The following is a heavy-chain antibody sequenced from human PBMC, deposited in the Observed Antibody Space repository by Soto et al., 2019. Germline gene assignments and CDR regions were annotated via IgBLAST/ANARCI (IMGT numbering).Heavy chain of an antibody. CDR1: GYTFTSYG. CDR3: ARTTETTWIQLLTLGPADDNWFDP. Sequence: GASVKVSCKASGYTFTSYGISWVRQAPGQGLEWMGWISAYNGNTNYAQKLQGRVTMTTDTSTSTAYMELRSLRSDDTAVYYCARTTETTWIQLLTLGPADDNWFDPWGQGTLVTVSS. D-gene: IGHD5-18*01. CDR2: ISAYNGNT. J-gene: IGHJ5*02. V-gene: IGHV1-18*01.